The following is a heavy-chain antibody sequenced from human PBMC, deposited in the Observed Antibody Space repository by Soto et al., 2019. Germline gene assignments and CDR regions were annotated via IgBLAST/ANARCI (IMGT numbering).Heavy chain of an antibody. V-gene: IGHV1-18*01. CDR2: ISAYNGNT. CDR3: ARGRAFTYYDFWSNSGFDP. J-gene: IGHJ5*02. Sequence: ASVKVSCKASGYTFTSYGISWVRQAPGQGLEWMGWISAYNGNTNYAQKLQGRVTMTTDTSTSTAYMELRSLRSDDTAVYYCARGRAFTYYDFWSNSGFDPWGQGTLVTVSS. CDR1: GYTFTSYG. D-gene: IGHD3-3*01.